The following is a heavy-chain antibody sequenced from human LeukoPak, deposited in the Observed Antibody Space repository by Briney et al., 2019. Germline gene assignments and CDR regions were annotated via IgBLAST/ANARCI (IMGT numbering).Heavy chain of an antibody. J-gene: IGHJ5*02. CDR2: INPSGGST. CDR3: ARAKGYCSSTSCRDNWFDP. V-gene: IGHV1-46*01. CDR1: GYTFTSYY. Sequence: ASVKVSCKASGYTFTSYYMHWVRQAPGQGLEWMGIINPSGGSTSYAQKFQGRVTMTRDTSTSTVYMELSSLRSDDTAVYYCARAKGYCSSTSCRDNWFDPWGEGTLVTVSS. D-gene: IGHD2-2*01.